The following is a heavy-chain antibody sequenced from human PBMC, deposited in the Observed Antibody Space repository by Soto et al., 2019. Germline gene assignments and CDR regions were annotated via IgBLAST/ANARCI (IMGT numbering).Heavy chain of an antibody. D-gene: IGHD3-16*01. CDR1: GFNVSSYG. J-gene: IGHJ6*02. CDR3: ARWGRDMDV. Sequence: QVQLVESGGGVVQPGRSLRLSCAATGFNVSSYGMHGVRQAPGKGLEWVAVIWYHGRSQFYADSVQGRFTISRDDSKKALYLHMNSLGAEDTAVYYCARWGRDMDVWGQGTTVTVSS. V-gene: IGHV3-33*01. CDR2: IWYHGRSQ.